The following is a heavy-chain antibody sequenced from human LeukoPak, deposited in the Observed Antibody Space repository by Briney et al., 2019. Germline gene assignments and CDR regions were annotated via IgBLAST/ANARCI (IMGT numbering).Heavy chain of an antibody. CDR2: INHNGIT. V-gene: IGHV4-34*01. D-gene: IGHD6-6*01. CDR3: ARQDSSSYYYYGMDV. CDR1: GESFSDYY. J-gene: IGHJ6*02. Sequence: SETLSLTCAVYGESFSDYYWTWIRQPPGKGLEWIGEINHNGITNYNPSLKSRVTISVDRSTNQFSLKLSSVTAADTAVYYCARQDSSSYYYYGMDVWGQGTTVTVSS.